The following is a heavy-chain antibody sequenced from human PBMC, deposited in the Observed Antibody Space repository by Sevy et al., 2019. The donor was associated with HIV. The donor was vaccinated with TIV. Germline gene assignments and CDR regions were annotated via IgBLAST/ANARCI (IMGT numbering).Heavy chain of an antibody. V-gene: IGHV1-18*01. D-gene: IGHD2-2*01. CDR3: ARADIVVVPAYYYYYGMDV. J-gene: IGHJ6*02. CDR2: ISAYNGNT. Sequence: ASVKVSCKASGYTFTSYGISWVRQAPGQGLEWMGWISAYNGNTNYAQNLQGRVTMTTDTSTSTAYMELRSLRSDDTAVYYSARADIVVVPAYYYYYGMDVWGQWTTVTVSS. CDR1: GYTFTSYG.